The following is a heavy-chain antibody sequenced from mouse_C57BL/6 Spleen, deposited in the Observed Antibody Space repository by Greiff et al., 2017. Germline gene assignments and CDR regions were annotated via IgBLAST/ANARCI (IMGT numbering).Heavy chain of an antibody. CDR2: IDPSDSET. CDR1: GYTFTSYW. D-gene: IGHD1-1*01. J-gene: IGHJ2*01. CDR3: ARWGSNYVDY. V-gene: IGHV1-52*01. Sequence: QVHVKQPGAELVRPGSSVKLSCKASGYTFTSYWMHWVKQRPIQGLEWIGNIDPSDSETHYNQKFKDKATLTVDKSASTAYMQLSSLTSEDSAVYYCARWGSNYVDYWGQGTTLTVSS.